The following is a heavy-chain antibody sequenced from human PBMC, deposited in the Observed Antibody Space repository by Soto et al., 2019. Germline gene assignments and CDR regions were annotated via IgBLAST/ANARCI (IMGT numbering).Heavy chain of an antibody. Sequence: ASVKVSCKASGYIFTNYGITWVRQAPGQGLEWMGWISVYNGNTDYEQKFQGRVAMTTDTSTSTAYMELRSLRSDDTAMYYCARVEYGDLVYLDNWGQGTPVTVSS. D-gene: IGHD2-21*02. V-gene: IGHV1-18*01. CDR3: ARVEYGDLVYLDN. CDR1: GYIFTNYG. J-gene: IGHJ4*02. CDR2: ISVYNGNT.